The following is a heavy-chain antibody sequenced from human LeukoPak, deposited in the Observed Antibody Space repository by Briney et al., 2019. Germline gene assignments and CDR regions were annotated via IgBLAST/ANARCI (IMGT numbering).Heavy chain of an antibody. D-gene: IGHD3-22*01. CDR3: ARVEAWLSLPYYFDY. J-gene: IGHJ4*02. Sequence: PSETLSLTCTVSGGSISSSPFYWSWLRQPAGKGLEWIGRVYTGGTTNYNPSLRSRVTISVDTSKNQFSLKLSSVTAADTAVYYCARVEAWLSLPYYFDYWGQGTLVTVSS. CDR2: VYTGGTT. V-gene: IGHV4-61*02. CDR1: GGSISSSPFY.